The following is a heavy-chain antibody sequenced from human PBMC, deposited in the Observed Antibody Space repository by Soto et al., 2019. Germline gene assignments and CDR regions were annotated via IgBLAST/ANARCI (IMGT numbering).Heavy chain of an antibody. CDR1: GGSISSGGYY. CDR2: IYYSGST. V-gene: IGHV4-31*03. CDR3: ARSAHYSSPFRWFDP. Sequence: QVQLQESGPGLVKPSQTLSLTCTVSGGSISSGGYYWSWIRQHPGKGLEWIGYIYYSGSTYYNPSLTSRVTISVDTSKNQFSLKLSSVTAADSAVYYCARSAHYSSPFRWFDPWGQGTLVTVSS. D-gene: IGHD6-13*01. J-gene: IGHJ5*02.